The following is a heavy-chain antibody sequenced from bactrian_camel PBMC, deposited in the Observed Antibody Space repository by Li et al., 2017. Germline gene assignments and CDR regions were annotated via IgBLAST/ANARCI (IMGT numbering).Heavy chain of an antibody. CDR1: GYIASVYC. CDR3: AARRGPCGLTIAYNY. Sequence: HVQLVESGGGSVQTGGSLRLSCVASGYIASVYCMGWFRQAPGKGREGVAAIDSGTIYADSVKGRFTISKDNARNTLYLQMNSLRPEDTAMSYCAARRGPCGLTIAYNYWGQGTQVTVSS. D-gene: IGHD7*01. J-gene: IGHJ4*01. V-gene: IGHV3S26*01. CDR2: IDSGT.